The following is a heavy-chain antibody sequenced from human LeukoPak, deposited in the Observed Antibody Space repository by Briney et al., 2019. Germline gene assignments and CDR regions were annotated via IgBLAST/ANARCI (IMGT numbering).Heavy chain of an antibody. Sequence: ASVKVFCKASGGTFSSYAISWVRQAPGQGREWMGGIIPIFGTANYAQKFQGRVTITTDESTSTAYMELSSLRSEDTAVYYCARVGSYYDSSGYSSLFDYWSEGTLVTVSS. CDR3: ARVGSYYDSSGYSSLFDY. CDR1: GGTFSSYA. CDR2: IIPIFGTA. D-gene: IGHD3-22*01. J-gene: IGHJ4*02. V-gene: IGHV1-69*05.